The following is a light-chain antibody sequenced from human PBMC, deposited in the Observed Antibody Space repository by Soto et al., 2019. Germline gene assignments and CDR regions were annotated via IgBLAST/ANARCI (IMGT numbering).Light chain of an antibody. Sequence: DIQMTQSPSSLSASVGDRVTITCRASQSISSYLNWYQQKPGKAPKLLIYKASSLESGVPSRFSGSGSGTEFTLTISSLQPDDFATYYCQQYNSFVLTFGGGTKVDIK. CDR1: QSISSY. CDR2: KAS. CDR3: QQYNSFVLT. J-gene: IGKJ4*01. V-gene: IGKV1-5*03.